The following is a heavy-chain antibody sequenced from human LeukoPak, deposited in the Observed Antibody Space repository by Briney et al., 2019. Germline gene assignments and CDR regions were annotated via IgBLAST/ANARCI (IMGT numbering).Heavy chain of an antibody. D-gene: IGHD4-23*01. V-gene: IGHV1-8*01. Sequence: ASVKVSCKASGYTFTSYDINWVRQATGQGLEWMGWMNPNSGNTGYAQKFQGRVTMTTDTSTSTAYMELRSLRSDDTAVYYCARVTYSDYGGKGGGDYWGQGTLVTVSS. CDR2: MNPNSGNT. CDR3: ARVTYSDYGGKGGGDY. CDR1: GYTFTSYD. J-gene: IGHJ4*02.